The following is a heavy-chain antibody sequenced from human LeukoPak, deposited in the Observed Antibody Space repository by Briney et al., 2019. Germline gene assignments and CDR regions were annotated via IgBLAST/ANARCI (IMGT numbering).Heavy chain of an antibody. CDR1: VYTFTIYG. J-gene: IGHJ4*02. CDR3: ASGGAIYLVAPDDFDY. Sequence: ASVTVSLKASVYTFTIYGINWLRQAPCQRQERVGWSNAYNGNTNNPHTLHDRVTMTTDTSTSTAYMELRSLRSDDTAVYYCASGGAIYLVAPDDFDYWGQGNLVTVSS. V-gene: IGHV1-18*04. D-gene: IGHD2-15*01. CDR2: SNAYNGNT.